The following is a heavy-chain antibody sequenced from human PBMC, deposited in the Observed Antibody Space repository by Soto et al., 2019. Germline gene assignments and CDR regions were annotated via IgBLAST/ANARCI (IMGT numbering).Heavy chain of an antibody. Sequence: QVQLVESGGGVVQPGRSLRLSCAASGFTFSTYGMHWVRQAPGKGLEWVAAIIYDGSTKYYADSLRGRFTIARDNSKNTLFLQMNSLKFEETAVYYGAKGGYRSEGRLDPWGQVTLVFVSS. D-gene: IGHD5-18*01. CDR2: IIYDGSTK. CDR1: GFTFSTYG. V-gene: IGHV3-30*18. J-gene: IGHJ5*02. CDR3: AKGGYRSEGRLDP.